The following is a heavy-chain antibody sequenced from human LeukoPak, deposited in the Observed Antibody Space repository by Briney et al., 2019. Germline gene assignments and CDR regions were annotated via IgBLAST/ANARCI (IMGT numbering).Heavy chain of an antibody. D-gene: IGHD2-2*01. V-gene: IGHV4-34*01. CDR3: ASKKRGYQLLFRFDP. CDR2: INHSGST. J-gene: IGHJ5*02. Sequence: SETLSLTCAVYGGSFSGYYWSWIRQPPGKGLEWIGEINHSGSTNYNPSLKSRVTISVDTSKNQFSLKLSSVTAADTAVHYCASKKRGYQLLFRFDPWGQGTLVTVSS. CDR1: GGSFSGYY.